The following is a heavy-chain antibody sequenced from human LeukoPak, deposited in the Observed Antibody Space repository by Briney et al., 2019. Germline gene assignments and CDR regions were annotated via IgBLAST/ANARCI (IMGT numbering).Heavy chain of an antibody. V-gene: IGHV1-18*01. CDR3: ARMAAADLYDWFDP. CDR1: GYTFTSYD. J-gene: IGHJ5*02. Sequence: ASVKVSCKASGYTFTSYDINWVRQATGQGLEWMGWISAYNGNTNYAQKLQGRVTMTTDTSTSTAYMELRSLRSDDTAVYYCARMAAADLYDWFDPWGQGTLVTVSS. CDR2: ISAYNGNT. D-gene: IGHD6-13*01.